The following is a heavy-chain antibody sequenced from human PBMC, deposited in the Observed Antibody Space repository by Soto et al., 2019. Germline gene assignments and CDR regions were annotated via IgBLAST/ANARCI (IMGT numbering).Heavy chain of an antibody. J-gene: IGHJ4*02. V-gene: IGHV4-28*01. Sequence: SETLSLTCAVSGYSISSSNWWGWIRQPPGKGLEWIGYIYYSGTTYYNPSLKSRVTMSVDTSKNQFSLKLTSVTAVDTAVYYCARGRSGSFPVNFDYWGLGTLVTVSS. CDR2: IYYSGTT. D-gene: IGHD1-26*01. CDR1: GYSISSSNW. CDR3: ARGRSGSFPVNFDY.